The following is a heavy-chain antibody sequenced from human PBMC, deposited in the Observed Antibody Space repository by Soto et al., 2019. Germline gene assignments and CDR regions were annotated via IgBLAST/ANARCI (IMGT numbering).Heavy chain of an antibody. J-gene: IGHJ4*02. V-gene: IGHV3-21*01. Sequence: GGSLRLSCAASGFTFSSYSMSWVRQAPGKGLEWVSSISSSSSYIYYADSVKGRFTISRDNAKNSLYPQMNSQRVEDTAVYYCARGTTVVTSNFDYWGQGALVTVSS. CDR1: GFTFSSYS. CDR2: ISSSSSYI. CDR3: ARGTTVVTSNFDY. D-gene: IGHD4-17*01.